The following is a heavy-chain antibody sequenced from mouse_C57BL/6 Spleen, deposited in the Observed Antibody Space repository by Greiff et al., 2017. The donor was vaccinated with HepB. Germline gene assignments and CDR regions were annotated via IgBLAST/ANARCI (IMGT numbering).Heavy chain of an antibody. Sequence: EVKLQESGGGLVQPGGSMKLSCVASGFTFSNYWMNWVRQSPEKGLEWVAQIRLKSDNYATHYAESVKGRFTISRDDSKSSVYLQMNNLRAEDTGIYYGTLLGGNYVAYAMDYWGQGTSVTVSS. CDR2: IRLKSDNYAT. D-gene: IGHD2-1*01. CDR1: GFTFSNYW. J-gene: IGHJ4*01. V-gene: IGHV6-3*01. CDR3: TLLGGNYVAYAMDY.